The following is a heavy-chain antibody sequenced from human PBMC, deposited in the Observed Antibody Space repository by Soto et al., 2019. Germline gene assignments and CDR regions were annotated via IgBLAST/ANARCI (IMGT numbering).Heavy chain of an antibody. CDR1: GGTFSSYT. J-gene: IGHJ4*02. CDR3: ARDRGGLVVVTAHAIPFDY. Sequence: QVQLVQSGAEVKKPGSSVKVSCKASGGTFSSYTISWVRQAPGQGLEWMGRIIPILGIANYAQKFQGRVTITADKSTSTAYMELSSLRSEDTAVYYCARDRGGLVVVTAHAIPFDYWGQGTLVTVSS. V-gene: IGHV1-69*08. D-gene: IGHD2-21*02. CDR2: IIPILGIA.